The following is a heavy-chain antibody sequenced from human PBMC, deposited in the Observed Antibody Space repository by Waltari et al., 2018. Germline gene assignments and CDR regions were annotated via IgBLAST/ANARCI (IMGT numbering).Heavy chain of an antibody. CDR2: SGGSGGRT. CDR1: GFTFHTYA. D-gene: IGHD5-12*01. Sequence: EVQLAESGGGLVQPGGSLRLSCAASGFTFHTYAMAWLRQAPGKGLEWVSSSGGSGGRTYYSDSSMGRFTISRDNPNNTLYLQMSTLRVDDTAVYYCAKGFWGGYDMWGQGTLVTVSS. V-gene: IGHV3-23*04. CDR3: AKGFWGGYDM. J-gene: IGHJ4*02.